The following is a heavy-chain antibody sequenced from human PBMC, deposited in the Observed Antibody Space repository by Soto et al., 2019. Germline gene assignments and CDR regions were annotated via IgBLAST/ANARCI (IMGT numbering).Heavy chain of an antibody. J-gene: IGHJ3*01. CDR1: GGSITSNSYF. CDR3: ASLNFDILTGYYAFDL. CDR2: IYYSGTT. D-gene: IGHD3-9*01. V-gene: IGHV4-39*01. Sequence: SETLSLTCTVSGGSITSNSYFWAWIRQPPGKGLEWIGSIYYSGTTYYNPSLKSRVTISVDRSKNQFSLKLSSVTAADTAIYYCASLNFDILTGYYAFDLWGQGTMVTVSS.